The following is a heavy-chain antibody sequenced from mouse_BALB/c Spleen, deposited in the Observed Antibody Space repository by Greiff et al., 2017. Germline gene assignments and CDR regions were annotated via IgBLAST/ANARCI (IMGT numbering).Heavy chain of an antibody. J-gene: IGHJ4*01. Sequence: QVQLQQSGAELVRPGTSVKVSCKASGYAFTNSLIEWVKQRPGQGLEWIGVINPGSGGTNYNEKFKGKATLTADKSSSTAYMQLSSLTSDDSAVYFCARRTGTRGDYAMDYWGQGTSVTVSS. CDR3: ARRTGTRGDYAMDY. V-gene: IGHV1-54*03. CDR1: GYAFTNSL. CDR2: INPGSGGT. D-gene: IGHD4-1*01.